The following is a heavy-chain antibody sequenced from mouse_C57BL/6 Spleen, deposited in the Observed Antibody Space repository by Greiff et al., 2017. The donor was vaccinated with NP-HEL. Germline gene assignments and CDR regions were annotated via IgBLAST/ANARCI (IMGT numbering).Heavy chain of an antibody. CDR3: ASPYGNYYGFDY. CDR2: INPYNGGT. J-gene: IGHJ2*01. Sequence: VKPGASVKMSCKASGYTFTDYYMNWVKQSHGKSLEWIGVINPYNGGTSYNQKFKGKATLTVDKSSSTAYMELNSLTSEDSAVYYCASPYGNYYGFDYWGQGTTLTVSS. D-gene: IGHD2-1*01. V-gene: IGHV1-19*01. CDR1: GYTFTDYY.